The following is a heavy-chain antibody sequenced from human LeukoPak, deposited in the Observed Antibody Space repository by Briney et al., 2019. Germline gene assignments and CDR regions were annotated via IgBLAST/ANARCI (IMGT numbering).Heavy chain of an antibody. D-gene: IGHD5-12*01. Sequence: GGSLRLSCAASGFPFSAYGMSWFRQAPGKGLEWVSYISGSRDTVNYADSVKGRFTISRDNVKNSLYLQVNSLRDEDTAVYYCAVGYRSGPLGSWGQGTLVTVSS. CDR2: ISGSRDTV. J-gene: IGHJ5*02. CDR1: GFPFSAYG. V-gene: IGHV3-48*02. CDR3: AVGYRSGPLGS.